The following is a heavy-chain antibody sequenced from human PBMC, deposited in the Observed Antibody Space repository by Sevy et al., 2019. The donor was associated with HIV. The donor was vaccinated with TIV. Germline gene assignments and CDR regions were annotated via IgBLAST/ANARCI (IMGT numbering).Heavy chain of an antibody. J-gene: IGHJ4*02. CDR3: ARDSAVVPRALVY. Sequence: SETLSLTCNVSGDSISIYFWSCFRQPPGKGLEWIGYIYYSGSSEYNPSLRSRVTISIDTSKKYLSMKLTSVTAPDTAVYYCARDSAVVPRALVYWGQGTLVTVSS. CDR1: GDSISIYF. CDR2: IYYSGSS. V-gene: IGHV4-59*01. D-gene: IGHD2-15*01.